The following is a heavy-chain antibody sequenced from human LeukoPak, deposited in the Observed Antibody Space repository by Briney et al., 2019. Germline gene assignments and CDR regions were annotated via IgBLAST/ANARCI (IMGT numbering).Heavy chain of an antibody. CDR2: INAGNGNT. D-gene: IGHD6-13*01. J-gene: IGHJ5*02. CDR1: GYTFTSYA. Sequence: ASVKVSCKASGYTFTSYAMHWVRQAPGQRLEWMGWINAGNGNTKYSRKFQGRVTITRDTSASTAYMELSSLRSEDTAVYYCAREGYSSSWYDLTPNWFDPWGQGTLVTVSS. CDR3: AREGYSSSWYDLTPNWFDP. V-gene: IGHV1-3*01.